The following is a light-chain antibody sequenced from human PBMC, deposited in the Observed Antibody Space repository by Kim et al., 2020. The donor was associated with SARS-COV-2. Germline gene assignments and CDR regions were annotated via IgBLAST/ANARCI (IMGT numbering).Light chain of an antibody. CDR1: NIGSKS. CDR3: QVWDSSSDHPEV. Sequence: PGKTARITWGGNNIGSKSVHWYQQKPGQAPVLVIYYDSDRPSGIPERFSGSNSGNTATLTISRVEAGDEADYYCQVWDSSSDHPEVFGGGTQLTVL. J-gene: IGLJ3*02. V-gene: IGLV3-21*04. CDR2: YDS.